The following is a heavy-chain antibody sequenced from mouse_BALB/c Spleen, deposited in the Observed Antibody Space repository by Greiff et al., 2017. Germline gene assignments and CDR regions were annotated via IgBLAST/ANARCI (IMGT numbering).Heavy chain of an antibody. CDR3: ARWYYGSIYGYWYFDV. Sequence: EVQLQQSGPGLVKPSQSLSLTCTVTGYSITSDYAWNWIRQFPGNKLEWMGYISYSGSTSYNPSLKSRISITRDTSKNQFFLQLNSVTTEDTATYYCARWYYGSIYGYWYFDVWGAGTTVTVSS. V-gene: IGHV3-2*02. CDR2: ISYSGST. J-gene: IGHJ1*01. CDR1: GYSITSDYA. D-gene: IGHD1-1*01.